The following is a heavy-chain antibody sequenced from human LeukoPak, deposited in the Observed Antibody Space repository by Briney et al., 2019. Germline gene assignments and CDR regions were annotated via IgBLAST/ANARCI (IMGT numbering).Heavy chain of an antibody. D-gene: IGHD3-10*01. Sequence: SETLSLTCVVYGGSFSGDYWSWIRQPPGRGLEWIGEINHSGRTNYNPPLKSRVTISVDTSKNQFSLKLSSVTAADTAVYYCAREGFGELSHFDYWGQGTLVTVSS. CDR1: GGSFSGDY. CDR2: INHSGRT. V-gene: IGHV4-34*01. J-gene: IGHJ4*02. CDR3: AREGFGELSHFDY.